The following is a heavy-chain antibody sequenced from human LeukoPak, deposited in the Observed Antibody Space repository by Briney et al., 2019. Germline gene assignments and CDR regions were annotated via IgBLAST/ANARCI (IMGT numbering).Heavy chain of an antibody. V-gene: IGHV4-34*01. CDR1: GGSFSGYY. CDR2: INHSGST. D-gene: IGHD1-26*01. J-gene: IGHJ4*02. CDR3: ARRIVGATRRDFDY. Sequence: SETLSLTCAVYGGSFSGYYWSWIRQPPGKGLEWIGEINHSGSTNYNPSLKSRVTISVDTPKNQFSLKLSSVTAADTAVYYCARRIVGATRRDFDYWGQGTLVTVSS.